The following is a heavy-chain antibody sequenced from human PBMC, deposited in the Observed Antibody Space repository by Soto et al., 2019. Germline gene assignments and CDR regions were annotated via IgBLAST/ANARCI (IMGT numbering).Heavy chain of an antibody. CDR3: ARGRISVVPAALSLTLLYYYYGMDV. Sequence: ASVKVSCKASGYTFTSYAMHWVRQAPGQRLEWMGWINAGNGNTKYSQKFQGRVTITRDTSASTAYMELSSLRSEDTAVYYCARGRISVVPAALSLTLLYYYYGMDVWGQGTTVTVSS. J-gene: IGHJ6*02. CDR1: GYTFTSYA. CDR2: INAGNGNT. D-gene: IGHD2-2*01. V-gene: IGHV1-3*01.